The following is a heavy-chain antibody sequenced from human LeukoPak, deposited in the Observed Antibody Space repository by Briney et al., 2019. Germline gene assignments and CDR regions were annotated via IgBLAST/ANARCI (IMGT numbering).Heavy chain of an antibody. D-gene: IGHD1-26*01. CDR2: IYYSGST. J-gene: IGHJ4*02. CDR1: GGSISSSSYY. V-gene: IGHV4-39*01. CDR3: ARHMGGGLLRPARSSFDY. Sequence: SETLSLTCTVSGGSISSSSYYWGWIRQPPGEGLEWIGSIYYSGSTYYNPSLKSRVTISVDTSKNQFSLKLSSVTAADTAVYYCARHMGGGLLRPARSSFDYWGQGTPVTVSS.